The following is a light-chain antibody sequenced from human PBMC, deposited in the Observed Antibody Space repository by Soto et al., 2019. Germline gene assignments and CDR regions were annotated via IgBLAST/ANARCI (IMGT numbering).Light chain of an antibody. J-gene: IGKJ5*01. CDR2: GAS. Sequence: TGLNQSPCTLSLSPGERATLSCRASQSVSSSYLAWYQQKPGQAPRLLIYGASSRATGIPDRFSGSGSGTDFTLTISRLEPEDFAVYYCQQYGSSPRITFGQGTRLEIK. CDR3: QQYGSSPRIT. V-gene: IGKV3-20*01. CDR1: QSVSSSY.